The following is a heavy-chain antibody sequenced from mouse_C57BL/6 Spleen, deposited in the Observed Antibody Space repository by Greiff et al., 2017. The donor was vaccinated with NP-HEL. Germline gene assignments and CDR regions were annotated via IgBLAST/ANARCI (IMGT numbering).Heavy chain of an antibody. V-gene: IGHV1-55*01. CDR1: GYTFTSYW. CDR2: IYPGSGST. Sequence: QVQLQQPGAELVKPGASVKMSCKASGYTFTSYWITWVKQRPGQGLEWIGDIYPGSGSTNYNEKFKSKATLTVDTSSSTAYMQLSSLTSEDSAVYYCAREGQYYYGSSSYAMDYWGQGTSVTVSS. CDR3: AREGQYYYGSSSYAMDY. D-gene: IGHD1-1*01. J-gene: IGHJ4*01.